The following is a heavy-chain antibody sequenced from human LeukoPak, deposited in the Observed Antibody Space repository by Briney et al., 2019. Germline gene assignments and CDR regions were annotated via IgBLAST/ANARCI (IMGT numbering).Heavy chain of an antibody. Sequence: PSETLSLTCAVHGGSFSGYYWSWIRQPPGKGLEWIGEINHSGNTNYNSSLKSRITISVDTSKNQFSLKLSSVTAADTAVYSCARVNAGGGFDPWGQGTLVTVSS. CDR2: INHSGNT. CDR1: GGSFSGYY. V-gene: IGHV4-34*01. CDR3: ARVNAGGGFDP. J-gene: IGHJ5*02. D-gene: IGHD1-26*01.